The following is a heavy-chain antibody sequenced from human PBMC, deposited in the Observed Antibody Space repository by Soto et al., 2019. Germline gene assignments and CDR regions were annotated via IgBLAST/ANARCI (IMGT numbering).Heavy chain of an antibody. D-gene: IGHD2-8*01. V-gene: IGHV1-2*04. J-gene: IGHJ6*02. Sequence: ASVNVSCKWSGYSFTDYHIHWVRQCPGQGLECLGRINPKSGGTSTAQKFQGWVTMTTDTSISTASMELTRLTSDDTAIYYCARGDSTDCSNGVCSFFYNHDMDVWGQGTTVTVSS. CDR2: INPKSGGT. CDR3: ARGDSTDCSNGVCSFFYNHDMDV. CDR1: GYSFTDYH.